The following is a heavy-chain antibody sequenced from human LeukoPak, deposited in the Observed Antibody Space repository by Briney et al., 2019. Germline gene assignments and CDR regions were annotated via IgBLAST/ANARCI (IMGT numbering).Heavy chain of an antibody. Sequence: SVKVSCKASGGTFSSYAISWVRQAPGQGLEWMGGIIPIFGTANYAQKFQGRVTITADESTSTAYMELRSLRSDDTAVYYCAREGYIAAAENWGQGTLVTVSS. D-gene: IGHD6-13*01. J-gene: IGHJ4*02. CDR3: AREGYIAAAEN. V-gene: IGHV1-69*13. CDR1: GGTFSSYA. CDR2: IIPIFGTA.